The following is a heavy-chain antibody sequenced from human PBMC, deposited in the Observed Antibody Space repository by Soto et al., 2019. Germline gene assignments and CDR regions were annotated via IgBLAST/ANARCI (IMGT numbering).Heavy chain of an antibody. CDR2: ISYDGSNK. Sequence: PGGSLRLSCAASGFTFSSYAMHWVRQAPGKGLEWVAVISYDGSNKYYADSVKGRFTISRDNSKNTLYLQMNSLRAEDTAVYYCAKGVGSSWLNYFDYWGQGTLVTVSS. D-gene: IGHD6-13*01. CDR1: GFTFSSYA. CDR3: AKGVGSSWLNYFDY. J-gene: IGHJ4*02. V-gene: IGHV3-30-3*01.